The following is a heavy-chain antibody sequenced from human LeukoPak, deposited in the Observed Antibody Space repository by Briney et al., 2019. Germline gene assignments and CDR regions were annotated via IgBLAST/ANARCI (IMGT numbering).Heavy chain of an antibody. CDR1: GFTFSSYG. Sequence: GRSLRLSCAASGFTFSSYGMHWVRQAPGKGLEWVAVISYNGSNKYYADSVKGRFTISRDNSKNTLYLQMNSLRAEDTAVYYCAKVVSRYCSSTSCPEDYWGQGTLVTVSS. D-gene: IGHD2-2*01. V-gene: IGHV3-30*18. CDR2: ISYNGSNK. J-gene: IGHJ4*02. CDR3: AKVVSRYCSSTSCPEDY.